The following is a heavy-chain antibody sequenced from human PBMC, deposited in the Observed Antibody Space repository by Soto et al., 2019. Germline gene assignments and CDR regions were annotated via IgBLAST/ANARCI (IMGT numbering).Heavy chain of an antibody. V-gene: IGHV3-33*01. CDR1: GFTFSSYG. CDR2: IWYDGSNK. D-gene: IGHD4-17*01. CDR3: VRDSLSVTFYGMDV. Sequence: QVQLVESGGGVVQPGRSLRLSCAASGFTFSSYGMHWVRQAPGKGLEWVAVIWYDGSNKYYADSVKGRFTISRDNSKNTLYLQMNSLRAEDTAVYYGVRDSLSVTFYGMDVWGQGTTVTVSS. J-gene: IGHJ6*02.